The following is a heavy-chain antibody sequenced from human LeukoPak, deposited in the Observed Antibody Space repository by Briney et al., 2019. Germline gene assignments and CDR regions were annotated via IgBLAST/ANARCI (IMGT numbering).Heavy chain of an antibody. CDR2: MNPNSGNT. V-gene: IGHV1-8*01. CDR1: GYTFTSYD. CDR3: ARDSPYCSSTSCYLFWFDP. Sequence: ASVKVSCKASGYTFTSYDINWVRQATGQGLEWMGWMNPNSGNTGYAQKFQGRVTMTRNTSISTAYMELSSLRSEDTAVYYCARDSPYCSSTSCYLFWFDPWGQGTLVTVSS. J-gene: IGHJ5*02. D-gene: IGHD2-2*01.